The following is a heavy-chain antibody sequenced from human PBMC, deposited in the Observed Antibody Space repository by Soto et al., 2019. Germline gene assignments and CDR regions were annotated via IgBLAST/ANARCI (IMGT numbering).Heavy chain of an antibody. CDR2: IYHSGSS. CDR1: GASIISSNW. V-gene: IGHV4-4*02. D-gene: IGHD3-16*02. CDR3: ARDVGQYRPTLKWFDP. Sequence: SETLSLTCAVSGASIISSNWWSWVRRPPGKGLEWIAEIYHSGSSNYNPSLKSRVTISVDKSRNQFSLRLSSVTAADTAIYYCARDVGQYRPTLKWFDPWGPGNLVTVSS. J-gene: IGHJ5*02.